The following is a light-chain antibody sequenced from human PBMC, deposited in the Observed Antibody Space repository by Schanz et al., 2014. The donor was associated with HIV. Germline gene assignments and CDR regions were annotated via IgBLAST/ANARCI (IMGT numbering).Light chain of an antibody. CDR1: SSDVGGYNY. V-gene: IGLV2-14*01. J-gene: IGLJ3*02. Sequence: QSALTQPASVSGSPGQSITISCTGTSSDVGGYNYVSWYQQHPGKAPKFMIYDVSNRPSGVSNRFSGSKSGNTASLTISGLQAEDEADYYCSSYTTTNTWLFGGGTKLTVL. CDR2: DVS. CDR3: SSYTTTNTWL.